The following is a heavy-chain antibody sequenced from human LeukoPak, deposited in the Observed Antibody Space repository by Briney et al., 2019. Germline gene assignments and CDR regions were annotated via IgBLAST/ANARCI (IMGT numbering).Heavy chain of an antibody. Sequence: GGSLRLSCAASGFTFSDYYMSWIRQAPGKGLEWVSYISSSGSTIYYADSVKGRFTISRDNSKNTLYLQMNSLRAEDTAVYYCARGRREYDYGDYEYYYYYMDVWGKGTTVTISS. CDR3: ARGRREYDYGDYEYYYYYMDV. CDR2: ISSSGSTI. CDR1: GFTFSDYY. J-gene: IGHJ6*03. V-gene: IGHV3-11*04. D-gene: IGHD4-17*01.